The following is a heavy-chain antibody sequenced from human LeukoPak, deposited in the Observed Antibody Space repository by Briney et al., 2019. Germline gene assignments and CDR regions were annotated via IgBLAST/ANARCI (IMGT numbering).Heavy chain of an antibody. CDR2: IHYSGRT. CDR1: GGSISGNY. Sequence: SETLSLTCTVSGGSISGNYWSWIRQPPGKGLEWIGYIHYSGRTNSSPSLKSRVTISVDTSKNQFSLKLTSVTAADTAVYYCARLVVTSGLDWFDPWGQEPWSPSPQ. CDR3: ARLVVTSGLDWFDP. D-gene: IGHD3-22*01. J-gene: IGHJ5*02. V-gene: IGHV4-59*08.